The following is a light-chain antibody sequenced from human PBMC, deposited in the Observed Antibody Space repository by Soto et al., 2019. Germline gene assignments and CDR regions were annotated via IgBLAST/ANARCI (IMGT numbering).Light chain of an antibody. CDR3: QQYGYLGT. Sequence: EIVLTQSPGTLSLSPGERATLSCRTSQTLSSSFLAWYQQTPGQAPRLLIYDTSTRAIDIPDGFSGSGSGTDFTLTISRLEPEDFAVYYCQQYGYLGTFGQGTKVDIK. V-gene: IGKV3-20*01. J-gene: IGKJ1*01. CDR2: DTS. CDR1: QTLSSSF.